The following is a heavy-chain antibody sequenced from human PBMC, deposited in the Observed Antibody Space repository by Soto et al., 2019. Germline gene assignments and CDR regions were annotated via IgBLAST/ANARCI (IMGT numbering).Heavy chain of an antibody. D-gene: IGHD3-3*01. J-gene: IGHJ6*02. V-gene: IGHV1-2*04. Sequence: GASGKVSCKDSGFTVNGDYVGGVRQAPGQGLEWMGWINPNSGGTKYAQKFQGWVTMTGDTSISTAYMELTRLTSDDTAVYYCARDQNYFWSDYSAPAGSFGLDVWGEGTTVTVS. CDR3: ARDQNYFWSDYSAPAGSFGLDV. CDR1: GFTVNGDY. CDR2: INPNSGGT.